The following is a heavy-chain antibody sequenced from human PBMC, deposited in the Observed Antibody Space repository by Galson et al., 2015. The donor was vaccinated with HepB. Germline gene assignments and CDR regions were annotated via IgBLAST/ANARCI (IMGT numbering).Heavy chain of an antibody. V-gene: IGHV1-2*06. CDR1: GYTFTGYY. CDR3: ARAKLHIAAAGTGAVWGAFDI. D-gene: IGHD6-13*01. Sequence: SVKVSCKASGYTFTGYYMHWVRQAPGQGLEWMGRINPNSGGTNYAQKFQGRVTMTRDTSISTAYMELSRLRSDDTAVYYCARAKLHIAAAGTGAVWGAFDIWGQGTMVTVSS. J-gene: IGHJ3*02. CDR2: INPNSGGT.